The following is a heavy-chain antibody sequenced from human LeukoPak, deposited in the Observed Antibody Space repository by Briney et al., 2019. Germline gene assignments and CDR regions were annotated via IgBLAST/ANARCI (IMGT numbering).Heavy chain of an antibody. D-gene: IGHD3-10*01. CDR2: ISSSGT. CDR1: GSTFSNYA. CDR3: AKEDPTMVRGSITFIQLDY. V-gene: IGHV3-23*01. J-gene: IGHJ4*02. Sequence: GGSLRLSCAASGSTFSNYAMSWVRQAPGKGLEWVSAISSSGTYYADSVRGRFTISRDNSKNTLFLYMNSLRADDTAVYYCAKEDPTMVRGSITFIQLDYWGQGTRVTVSS.